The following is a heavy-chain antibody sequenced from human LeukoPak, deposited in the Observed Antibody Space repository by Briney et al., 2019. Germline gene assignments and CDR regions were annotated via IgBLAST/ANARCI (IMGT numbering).Heavy chain of an antibody. CDR1: GFTFSRYA. CDR3: AKGPGYSYYSGMDV. J-gene: IGHJ6*02. D-gene: IGHD5-18*01. Sequence: GGSLRLSCAASGFTFSRYAMSWVRQAPGKGLEWVSTISGSGGSIDYADSVKGRFTISRDNSKNTLYPQMNSLRAADTAVYYCAKGPGYSYYSGMDVWGQGTTVTVSS. CDR2: ISGSGGSI. V-gene: IGHV3-23*01.